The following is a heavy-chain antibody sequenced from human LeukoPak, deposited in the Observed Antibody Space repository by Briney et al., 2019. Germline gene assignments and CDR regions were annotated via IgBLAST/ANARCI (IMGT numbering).Heavy chain of an antibody. CDR3: ARNQYSSPSWFDP. CDR1: GFTVSSNY. CDR2: IYSGGST. D-gene: IGHD6-6*01. J-gene: IGHJ5*02. V-gene: IGHV3-53*05. Sequence: GGSLRLSCAASGFTVSSNYMSWVRQAPGKGLEWVSVIYSGGSTYYADSVKGRFTISRDNSKNTLYLQMNSLRAEDTAVYYCARNQYSSPSWFDPWGQGTLVTVSS.